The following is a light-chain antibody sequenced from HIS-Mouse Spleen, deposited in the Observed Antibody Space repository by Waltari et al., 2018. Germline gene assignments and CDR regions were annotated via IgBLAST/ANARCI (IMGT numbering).Light chain of an antibody. CDR1: SSDVGSYIL. Sequence: QSALTQPASVSGSPGQSITISCTGTSSDVGSYILVSWYQQHPGKATKLMIYEGSKRPSGVSNRFSGSKSGNTASLTISGLQAEDEADYYCCSYAGSSTWVFGGGTKLTVL. J-gene: IGLJ3*02. CDR3: CSYAGSSTWV. CDR2: EGS. V-gene: IGLV2-23*01.